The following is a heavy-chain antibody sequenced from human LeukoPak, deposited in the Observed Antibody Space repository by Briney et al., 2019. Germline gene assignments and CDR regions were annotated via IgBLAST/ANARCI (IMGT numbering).Heavy chain of an antibody. Sequence: ASVKVSCKASGYTFTNYAMNWVRQAPGQGPEWMGWINTNTGSPTYAPGSTGRFVFSLDTSARTAYLQISSLKAEDTAIYYCARDGGGTYYYYFDYWGQGTLVTVSS. V-gene: IGHV7-4-1*02. CDR2: INTNTGSP. D-gene: IGHD1-26*01. J-gene: IGHJ4*02. CDR3: ARDGGGTYYYYFDY. CDR1: GYTFTNYA.